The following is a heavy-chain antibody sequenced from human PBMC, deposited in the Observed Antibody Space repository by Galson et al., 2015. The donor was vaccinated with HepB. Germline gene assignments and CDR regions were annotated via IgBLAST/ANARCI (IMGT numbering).Heavy chain of an antibody. Sequence: SVKVSCKASGYTFTANYLHWVRQAPGRGLEWVAILNPSTGATTYAQQFQGRLTVTRDTSTATVFMDLSSLTSEDTAVYYCARGVATQHYDFWGLGTLITVSS. D-gene: IGHD2-15*01. CDR3: ARGVATQHYDF. CDR2: LNPSTGAT. CDR1: GYTFTANY. V-gene: IGHV1-46*01. J-gene: IGHJ4*02.